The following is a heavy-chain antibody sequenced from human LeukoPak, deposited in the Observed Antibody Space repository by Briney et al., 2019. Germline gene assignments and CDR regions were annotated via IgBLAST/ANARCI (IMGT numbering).Heavy chain of an antibody. CDR1: GFTFSSYG. V-gene: IGHV3-33*01. CDR3: ARDNGEWRLNWFDH. CDR2: IWYDGNNK. Sequence: SGGSLRLSCAASGFTFSSYGMHWVRQAPGKGLEWVAVIWYDGNNKYYADSVKGRFTISRDNSKNTLYLQTNSLRAEDTAVYYCARDNGEWRLNWFDHWGQGTLVTVSS. J-gene: IGHJ5*02. D-gene: IGHD2-8*01.